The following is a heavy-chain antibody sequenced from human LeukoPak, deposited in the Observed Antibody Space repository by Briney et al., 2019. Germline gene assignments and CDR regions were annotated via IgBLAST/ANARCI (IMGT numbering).Heavy chain of an antibody. Sequence: SETLSLTCTVSGYSISSGYYWGWIRQPPGKGLEWIGSIYHSGSTYYNPSLKSRVTISVDTSKNQFSLKLSSVTAADTAVYYCARGPLYFDYWGQGTLVTVSS. J-gene: IGHJ4*02. CDR2: IYHSGST. V-gene: IGHV4-38-2*02. CDR3: ARGPLYFDY. CDR1: GYSISSGYY.